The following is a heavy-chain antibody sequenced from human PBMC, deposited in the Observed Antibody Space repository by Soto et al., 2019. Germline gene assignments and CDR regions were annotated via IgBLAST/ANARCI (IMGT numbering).Heavy chain of an antibody. Sequence: DVQLLESGGDLVQPGGSLRLSCAASGFTFSNYAMTWVRQAPGKGLEWVSCISDTGGNTYYADSVKGRFTISRDNSKNTLYLQMNSLRAEDTAIYFCAKDFSPSKCWGQGTLVTVSS. V-gene: IGHV3-23*01. CDR3: AKDFSPSKC. J-gene: IGHJ4*02. CDR1: GFTFSNYA. D-gene: IGHD4-4*01. CDR2: ISDTGGNT.